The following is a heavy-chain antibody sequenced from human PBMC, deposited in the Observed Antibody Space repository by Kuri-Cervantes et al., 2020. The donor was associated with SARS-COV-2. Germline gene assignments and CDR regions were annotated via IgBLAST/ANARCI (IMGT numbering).Heavy chain of an antibody. Sequence: ASVKVSCKASGYTFTSYYMHWVRQAPGQGLEWMGIINPSGGSTSYAQKFQGRVTTTRDTSTSTVYMELSSLRSEDTAVYYCARVGYDFWSGPNWFDPWGQGTLVTVSS. J-gene: IGHJ5*02. CDR2: INPSGGST. D-gene: IGHD3-3*01. CDR3: ARVGYDFWSGPNWFDP. V-gene: IGHV1-46*01. CDR1: GYTFTSYY.